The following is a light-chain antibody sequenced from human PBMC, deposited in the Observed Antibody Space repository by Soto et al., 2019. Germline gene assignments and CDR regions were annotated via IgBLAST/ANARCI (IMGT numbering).Light chain of an antibody. CDR1: QSVSSN. Sequence: EIVMTQSPATLSVSPGERATLSCRASQSVSSNLAWYQQKPGQAPRLLIYGASTRATGIPARFSGSASGTEFPLTISSLQSEDFAVYYCQQYNNWPPWTFGQGTKVEIK. J-gene: IGKJ1*01. CDR2: GAS. CDR3: QQYNNWPPWT. V-gene: IGKV3-15*01.